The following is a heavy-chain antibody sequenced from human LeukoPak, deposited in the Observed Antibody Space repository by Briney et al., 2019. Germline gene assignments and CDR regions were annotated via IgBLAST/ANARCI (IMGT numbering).Heavy chain of an antibody. CDR2: INHSGST. V-gene: IGHV4-34*01. Sequence: PSETLSLTCAVYGGSFSGYYWSWVRQPPGKGLEWIGEINHSGSTNYNPSLKSRVTISVDTSKNHFSLKLSSVTAADTAVYYCARFDLGYCSSTSCPTHDYWGQGTLVTVSS. CDR1: GGSFSGYY. D-gene: IGHD2-2*01. CDR3: ARFDLGYCSSTSCPTHDY. J-gene: IGHJ4*02.